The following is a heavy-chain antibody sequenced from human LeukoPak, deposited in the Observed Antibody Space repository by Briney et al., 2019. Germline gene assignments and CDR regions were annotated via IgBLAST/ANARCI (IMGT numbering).Heavy chain of an antibody. CDR3: ARGGNSGWRTPNDDY. J-gene: IGHJ4*02. CDR2: SSAYNGST. D-gene: IGHD6-19*01. V-gene: IGHV1-18*01. Sequence: ASVKVSCKASGYTFTSYGISWGRQAPGQGLEWMGWSSAYNGSTNYAQKLQGRVTMTTDTSTSTAYMELRSLRSDDTAVYYCARGGNSGWRTPNDDYWGQGTLVTVSS. CDR1: GYTFTSYG.